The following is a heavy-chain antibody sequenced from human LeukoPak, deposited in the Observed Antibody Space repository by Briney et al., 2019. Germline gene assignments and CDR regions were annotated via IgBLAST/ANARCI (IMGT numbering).Heavy chain of an antibody. V-gene: IGHV3-74*01. D-gene: IGHD6-19*01. CDR2: INSDGSST. CDR1: GFTFSSYW. J-gene: IGHJ4*02. Sequence: GGSLRLSCAAYGFTFSSYWMHWVRQAPGKGLVWVSRINSDGSSTSYADSVKGRFTISRDNAKNSLYLQMNSLRAEDTAFYYCARVSDISVAAYFDYWGQGTLVTVSS. CDR3: ARVSDISVAAYFDY.